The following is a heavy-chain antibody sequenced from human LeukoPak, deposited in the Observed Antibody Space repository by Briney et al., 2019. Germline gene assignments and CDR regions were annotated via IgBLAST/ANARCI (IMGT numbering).Heavy chain of an antibody. D-gene: IGHD3-22*01. CDR1: GGSISSSSYY. J-gene: IGHJ3*02. Sequence: PLETLSLTCTVSGGSISSSSYYWGWIRQPPGKGLEWIGSIYYSGSTYYNPSLKSRVTISVDTSKKQFSLKLSSVTAADTAVYYCARANYYDTSGYSRGAFDIWGQGTMVTVSS. CDR3: ARANYYDTSGYSRGAFDI. V-gene: IGHV4-39*07. CDR2: IYYSGST.